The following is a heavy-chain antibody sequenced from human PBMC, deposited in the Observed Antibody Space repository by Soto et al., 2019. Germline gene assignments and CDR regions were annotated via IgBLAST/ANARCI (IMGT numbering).Heavy chain of an antibody. V-gene: IGHV2-5*02. D-gene: IGHD3-22*01. J-gene: IGHJ4*02. Sequence: QITLKESGPPLVKPTQTLTLTCTFSGFSLTTRGVSVGWIRQPPGKALEWLAIIYWDDDKDYNPSLIGRLTLNKDTSKNQVVLTMTNMDTVDTATYSCAHIPYFDAISYYFGVADYWGQGTLVTVSS. CDR1: GFSLTTRGVS. CDR2: IYWDDDK. CDR3: AHIPYFDAISYYFGVADY.